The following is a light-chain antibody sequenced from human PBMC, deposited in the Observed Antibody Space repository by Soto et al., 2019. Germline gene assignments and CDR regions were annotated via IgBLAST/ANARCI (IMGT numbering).Light chain of an antibody. CDR1: EGISSN. CDR3: QQFNTWPPFT. Sequence: IVMTQSPAVLSVSPGERATLSCRASEGISSNLAWYQQKPGQPPRLLIYDASTRATGIPARFSGSGSGTEFTLTISGLRSEDSAVYYCQQFNTWPPFTFGPGTKVHIK. V-gene: IGKV3-15*01. CDR2: DAS. J-gene: IGKJ3*01.